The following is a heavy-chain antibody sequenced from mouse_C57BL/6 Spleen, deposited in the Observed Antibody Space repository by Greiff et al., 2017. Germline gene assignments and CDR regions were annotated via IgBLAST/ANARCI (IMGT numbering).Heavy chain of an antibody. CDR3: ARGDYSNVYAMDY. D-gene: IGHD2-5*01. CDR2: ISDGGSYT. V-gene: IGHV5-4*03. Sequence: EVKLMESGGGLVKPGGSLKLSCAASGFTFSSYAMSWVRQTPEKRLEWVATISDGGSYTYYPDNVKGRFTIARDNAKNNLYLQMSHLKSEDTAMYYCARGDYSNVYAMDYWGQGTSVTVSS. CDR1: GFTFSSYA. J-gene: IGHJ4*01.